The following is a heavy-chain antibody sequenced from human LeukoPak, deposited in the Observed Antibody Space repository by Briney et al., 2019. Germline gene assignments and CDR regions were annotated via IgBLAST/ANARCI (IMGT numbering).Heavy chain of an antibody. CDR1: GFTFSSYA. D-gene: IGHD2-2*01. V-gene: IGHV3-23*01. Sequence: GGSLRLSCAASGFTFSSYAMSWVRQAPGKGLEWVSAISGSGGSTYYADSVKGRFTIYRDNSKNTLYLQMNSLRAEDTAVYYCAKVPAAILIPNWFDPWGQGTLVTVSS. J-gene: IGHJ5*02. CDR2: ISGSGGST. CDR3: AKVPAAILIPNWFDP.